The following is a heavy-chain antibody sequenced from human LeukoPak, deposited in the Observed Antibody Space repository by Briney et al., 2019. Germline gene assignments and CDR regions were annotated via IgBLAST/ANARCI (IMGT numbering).Heavy chain of an antibody. CDR3: ARGKYYFDY. J-gene: IGHJ4*02. CDR1: GLTFSFYW. Sequence: PGGSLRLSCAASGLTFSFYWMSWVRQAPGKGLEWVANIKEDGSEKYYVDSVKGRLTISRDNAKNSLFLQLDSLRAEDTAVYYCARGKYYFDYWGQGTLVTVSS. V-gene: IGHV3-7*05. CDR2: IKEDGSEK.